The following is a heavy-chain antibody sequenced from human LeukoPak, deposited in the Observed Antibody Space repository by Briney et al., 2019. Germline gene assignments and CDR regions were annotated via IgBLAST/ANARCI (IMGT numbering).Heavy chain of an antibody. CDR3: AKARGSSVYEQFDY. CDR1: GFTVSSNH. D-gene: IGHD5/OR15-5a*01. V-gene: IGHV3-53*01. Sequence: PGGSLRLSCAASGFTVSSNHMSWVRQAPGKGLEWVSLIYSGGTTYYADSVKGRFTISRDNSKNTLYLQMNSLRAEDTAVYYCAKARGSSVYEQFDYWGQGTQVTVSP. J-gene: IGHJ4*02. CDR2: IYSGGTT.